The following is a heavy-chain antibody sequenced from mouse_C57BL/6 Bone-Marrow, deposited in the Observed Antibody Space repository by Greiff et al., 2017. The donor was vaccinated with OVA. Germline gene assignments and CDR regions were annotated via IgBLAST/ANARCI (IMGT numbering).Heavy chain of an antibody. V-gene: IGHV5-15*01. CDR3: ARHYYYGSSGRSYAMDY. CDR1: GFTFSDYG. D-gene: IGHD1-1*01. Sequence: EVKLMESGGGLVQPGGSLKLSCAASGFTFSDYGMAWVRQAPRKGPEWVAFISNLAYSIYYADTVTGRFTISRENAKNTLYLEMSSLRSEDTAMYYCARHYYYGSSGRSYAMDYWGQGTSVTVSS. CDR2: ISNLAYSI. J-gene: IGHJ4*01.